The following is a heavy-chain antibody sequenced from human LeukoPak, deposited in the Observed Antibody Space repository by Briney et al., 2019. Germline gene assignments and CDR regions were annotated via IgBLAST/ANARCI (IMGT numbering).Heavy chain of an antibody. CDR3: ARGYDCSSTSCYADFDY. V-gene: IGHV1-2*04. J-gene: IGHJ4*02. Sequence: ASVKVSCKASGYTFTGYYTHWVRQAPGQGLEWMGWINPNSGGTNYAQKFQGWVTMTRDTSISTAYMELSRLRSDDTAVYYCARGYDCSSTSCYADFDYWGQGTLVTVSS. CDR2: INPNSGGT. CDR1: GYTFTGYY. D-gene: IGHD2-2*01.